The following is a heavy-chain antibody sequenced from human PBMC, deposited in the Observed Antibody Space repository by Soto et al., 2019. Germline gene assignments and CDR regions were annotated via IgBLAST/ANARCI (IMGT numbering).Heavy chain of an antibody. CDR3: VRGRATRPY. CDR1: GFIFTNYW. CDR2: ISGDGNST. D-gene: IGHD5-12*01. V-gene: IGHV3-74*01. Sequence: GGSLRLSCAASGFIFTNYWMHWVRQVPGKGLVCVSRISGDGNSTNYADSVKGRFTISRDNAKNTLYLQMDSLTSEDTAVYYCVRGRATRPYWGQGTLVTV. J-gene: IGHJ4*02.